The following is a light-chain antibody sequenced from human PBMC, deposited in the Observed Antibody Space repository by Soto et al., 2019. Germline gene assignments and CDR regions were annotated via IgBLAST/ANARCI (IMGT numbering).Light chain of an antibody. CDR3: QVWDSGTV. CDR2: RES. CDR1: KIGRKN. J-gene: IGLJ2*01. Sequence: SYELTQPLSVSVALGQTARITCGGNKIGRKNVHWYQQKPGQAPVLVIYRESNRPSGIPERFSGSNSGNTATLTISRAQAGDEADYYCQVWDSGTVFGGGTKLTVL. V-gene: IGLV3-9*01.